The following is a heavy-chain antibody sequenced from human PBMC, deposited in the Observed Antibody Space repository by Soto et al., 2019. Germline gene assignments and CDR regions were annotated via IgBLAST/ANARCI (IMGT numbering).Heavy chain of an antibody. J-gene: IGHJ6*03. D-gene: IGHD6-6*01. Sequence: GGSLRLSCAASGFTFDDYAMHWVRQAPGKGLEWVSGISWNSGSIGYADSVKGRFTISRDNAKNSLYLQMNSLRAEDTALYYCAKDMYSSSSVYYYYYMDVWGKGTTVTVSS. CDR2: ISWNSGSI. V-gene: IGHV3-9*01. CDR1: GFTFDDYA. CDR3: AKDMYSSSSVYYYYYMDV.